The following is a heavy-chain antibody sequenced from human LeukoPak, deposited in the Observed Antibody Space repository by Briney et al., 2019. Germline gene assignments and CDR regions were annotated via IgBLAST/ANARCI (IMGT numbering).Heavy chain of an antibody. V-gene: IGHV4-31*03. J-gene: IGHJ4*02. CDR3: ASQRGYSYGPLIDY. CDR2: IYYSGST. D-gene: IGHD5-18*01. CDR1: GGSISSGGYY. Sequence: PSETLSLTCTVSGGSISSGGYYWSWIRQHPGKGLEWIGYIYYSGSTYYNPSLKSRVTISVDASKKQFSLKLSSVTAADTAVYYCASQRGYSYGPLIDYWGQGTLVTVSS.